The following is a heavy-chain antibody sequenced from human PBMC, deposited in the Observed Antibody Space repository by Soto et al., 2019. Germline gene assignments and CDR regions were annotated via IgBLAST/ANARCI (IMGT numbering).Heavy chain of an antibody. Sequence: SETLSLTCTVAGGSISSYYWSWIRQPPGKGLEWIGYIYYSGNTNYNPSLKSRVTISVDTSKNQFSLKLSSVTAADTAVYYCGRGEVDRYNWNYGIDYWGQGTLVTVSS. CDR2: IYYSGNT. D-gene: IGHD1-7*01. CDR1: GGSISSYY. V-gene: IGHV4-59*01. CDR3: GRGEVDRYNWNYGIDY. J-gene: IGHJ4*02.